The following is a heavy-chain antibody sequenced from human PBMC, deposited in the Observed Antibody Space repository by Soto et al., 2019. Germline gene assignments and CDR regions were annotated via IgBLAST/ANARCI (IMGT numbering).Heavy chain of an antibody. CDR3: ARPDSRGFSYGRFDP. CDR2: INHSGST. CDR1: GGSFTGYY. V-gene: IGHV4-34*01. J-gene: IGHJ5*02. Sequence: SETLSLTCAVYGGSFTGYYWSWIRQPPGKGLEWIGEINHSGSTNHNPSLKSRVIISVDSSKNQVSLKLSSVTAADTAMYYCARPDSRGFSYGRFDPWGQGTLVTVSS. D-gene: IGHD5-18*01.